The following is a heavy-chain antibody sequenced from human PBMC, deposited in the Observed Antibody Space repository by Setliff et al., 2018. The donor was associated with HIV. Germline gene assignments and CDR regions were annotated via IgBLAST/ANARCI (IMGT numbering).Heavy chain of an antibody. CDR1: GDSITSNDDY. CDR3: ARYRSKLDWFAP. CDR2: IHYNGRA. V-gene: IGHV4-39*02. Sequence: SETLSLTCTVSGDSITSNDDYWGWIRQPPGKGLEWIGIIHYNGRAYYDPSLKSRVSISVDSSQTHFSLRLRSVTASDSAVYYCARYRSKLDWFAPWGQGALVTDSS. J-gene: IGHJ5*02. D-gene: IGHD1-26*01.